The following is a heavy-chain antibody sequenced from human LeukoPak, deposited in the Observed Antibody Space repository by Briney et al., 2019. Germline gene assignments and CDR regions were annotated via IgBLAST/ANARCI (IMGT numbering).Heavy chain of an antibody. D-gene: IGHD3-22*01. Sequence: ASVKVSCKASGYTFTSYDINWVRQATGQGLEWMGWMNPNSGNTGYAQKFQGRVTMTRNTSISTAYMELSSLRSEDTAVYYCARDSIARGYHFDYWGQGTLVTVSS. CDR3: ARDSIARGYHFDY. J-gene: IGHJ4*02. CDR2: MNPNSGNT. CDR1: GYTFTSYD. V-gene: IGHV1-8*01.